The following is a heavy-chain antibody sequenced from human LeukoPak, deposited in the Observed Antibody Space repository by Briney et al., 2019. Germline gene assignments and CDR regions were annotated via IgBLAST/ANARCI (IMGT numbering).Heavy chain of an antibody. D-gene: IGHD2-2*02. Sequence: GGSLRLSCAASGFTFSSYAMHWVRQAPGKGLEWVAVISYDGSNKYYADSVKGRFTISRDNSKNTLYLQMNSLRAEDTAVYYCAREGGYCSSTSCYRDEYFDYWGQGTLVTVSS. CDR3: AREGGYCSSTSCYRDEYFDY. J-gene: IGHJ4*02. CDR2: ISYDGSNK. V-gene: IGHV3-30-3*01. CDR1: GFTFSSYA.